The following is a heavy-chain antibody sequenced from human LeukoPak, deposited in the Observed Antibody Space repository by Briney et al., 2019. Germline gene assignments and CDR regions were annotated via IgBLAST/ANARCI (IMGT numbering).Heavy chain of an antibody. V-gene: IGHV3-20*04. Sequence: PGGSLRLSCAASGFTFDDYGMSWVRQAPGKGLEWVSGINWNGGSTGYADSVKGRFTISRDNAKNSLYLQMNSLRAEDTALYYCARVPSYQLPDYYYYHYMDVWGKGTTVTVSS. CDR3: ARVPSYQLPDYYYYHYMDV. J-gene: IGHJ6*03. CDR2: INWNGGST. CDR1: GFTFDDYG. D-gene: IGHD2-2*01.